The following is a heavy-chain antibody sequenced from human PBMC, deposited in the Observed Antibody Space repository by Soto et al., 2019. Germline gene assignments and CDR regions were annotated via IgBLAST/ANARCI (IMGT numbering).Heavy chain of an antibody. CDR3: AIPTVTYHDAFDI. Sequence: EVQLVQSGAEVKKPGESLKISCKGSGYSFSNYWIGWVRQMPGKGLEWMGIIYPGDSDTRYSPSFQGQVTISADKSISTAYLQWSSLKASDTAMYYCAIPTVTYHDAFDIWGQGTMVTVSS. V-gene: IGHV5-51*03. CDR1: GYSFSNYW. J-gene: IGHJ3*02. D-gene: IGHD4-17*01. CDR2: IYPGDSDT.